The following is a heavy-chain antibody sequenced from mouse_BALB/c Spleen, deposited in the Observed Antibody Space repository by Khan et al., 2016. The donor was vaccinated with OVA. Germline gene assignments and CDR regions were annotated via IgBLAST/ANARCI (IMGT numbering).Heavy chain of an antibody. V-gene: IGHV9-3-1*01. CDR3: ARVGCNGTIDC. CDR1: GFTFTNYG. J-gene: IGHJ4*01. Sequence: QIQLVQSGPELKKPGETVQISCKASGFTFTNYGMNWVKQAPGKGLKWMGWINTYTGAPTFADDFKGRFAFSLETSASTAYLQINSLKNEDTATYFCARVGCNGTIDCWGQGTSVTVSS. CDR2: INTYTGAP.